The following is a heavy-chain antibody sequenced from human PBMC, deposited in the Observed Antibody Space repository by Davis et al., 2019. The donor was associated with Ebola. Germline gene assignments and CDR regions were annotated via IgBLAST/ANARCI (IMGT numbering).Heavy chain of an antibody. CDR3: AHLGPQRYCSGGGCHGYLDY. V-gene: IGHV3-23*01. CDR1: GFTFRSYA. Sequence: GESLKISCAASGFTFRSYAMSWVRQTPGKGLEWVSGISGSGGSTYYADSVKGRFTISRDNSKNTMYLEIHSLRAADTAVYYCAHLGPQRYCSGGGCHGYLDYWGQGTLVTVSS. D-gene: IGHD2-15*01. CDR2: ISGSGGST. J-gene: IGHJ4*02.